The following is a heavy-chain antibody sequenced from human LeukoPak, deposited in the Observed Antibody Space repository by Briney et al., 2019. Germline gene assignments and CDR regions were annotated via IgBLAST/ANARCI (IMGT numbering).Heavy chain of an antibody. J-gene: IGHJ6*02. CDR1: GGSISSYY. CDR3: ARDITSVAGHYYYGMDV. CDR2: IYTSGRT. D-gene: IGHD3-10*01. V-gene: IGHV4-4*07. Sequence: ETLSLTCTVSGGSISSYYWSWIRQPAGKGLEWIGRIYTSGRTNYNPSLKSRGTMSVDTSKNQFSLKLSSVTAADTAVYYCARDITSVAGHYYYGMDVWGQGTTVTVSS.